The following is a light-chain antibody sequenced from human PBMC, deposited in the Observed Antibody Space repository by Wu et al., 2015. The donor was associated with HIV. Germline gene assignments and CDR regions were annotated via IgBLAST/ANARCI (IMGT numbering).Light chain of an antibody. CDR3: QQSYSTLLT. CDR2: AAS. V-gene: IGKV1-39*01. Sequence: DIQMTQSPSSLSPSVGDRVTITCRASQSISSNLNWYQQKPGKAPKLLIYAASSLQSGVPSRFSGSGSGTDFTLTISSLQLEDFATYYCQQSYSTLLTFGEGPRWRSN. CDR1: QSISSN. J-gene: IGKJ4*01.